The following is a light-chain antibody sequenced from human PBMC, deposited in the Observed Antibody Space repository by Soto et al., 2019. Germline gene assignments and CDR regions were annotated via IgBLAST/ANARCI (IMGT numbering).Light chain of an antibody. Sequence: EIVMTQSPATLSVSPGERATLSCRASQSVPSNLAWYQQKPGQAPRLLISGASTRATGIPARFSGSGSGTEFALIISSLQSEDFAVYYRQQYHHWPWTFGQGTKVDIK. CDR1: QSVPSN. CDR2: GAS. CDR3: QQYHHWPWT. V-gene: IGKV3-15*01. J-gene: IGKJ1*01.